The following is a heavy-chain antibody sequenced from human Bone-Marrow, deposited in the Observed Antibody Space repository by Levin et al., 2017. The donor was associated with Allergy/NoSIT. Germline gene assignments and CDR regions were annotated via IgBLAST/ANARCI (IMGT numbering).Heavy chain of an antibody. D-gene: IGHD3-16*02. V-gene: IGHV4-31*03. CDR3: ARVDDFLWGNHRYAAFDI. CDR1: GGSMSSTAYY. CDR2: IYLSGAT. J-gene: IGHJ3*02. Sequence: SQTLSLTCTVSGGSMSSTAYYWSWIRQSPGKGLEWIGYIYLSGATYYNPSVESRVTISIDKSKSQFSLMVTSVTAAATAVYFCARVDDFLWGNHRYAAFDIWGQGTMVTVSS.